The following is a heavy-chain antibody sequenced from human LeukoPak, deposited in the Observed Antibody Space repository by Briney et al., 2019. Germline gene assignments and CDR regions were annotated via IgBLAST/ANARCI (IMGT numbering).Heavy chain of an antibody. V-gene: IGHV3-23*01. CDR3: AKIRGRDDWYYFDY. J-gene: IGHJ4*02. CDR1: GFTFSSYA. CDR2: ISGSGVST. D-gene: IGHD5-24*01. Sequence: AGGSLRLSCAASGFTFSSYAMSWVRQAPGKVLEWVSGISGSGVSTYYVDSVKGRFTISRDNSKNTFYLQMNSLRAEDMAVYYCAKIRGRDDWYYFDYWGQGTLVTVSS.